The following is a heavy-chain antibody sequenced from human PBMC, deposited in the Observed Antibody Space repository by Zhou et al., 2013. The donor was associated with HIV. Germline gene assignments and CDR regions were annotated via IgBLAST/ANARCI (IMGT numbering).Heavy chain of an antibody. CDR2: ISAYNGNT. CDR1: GGTFSTYA. Sequence: QVHLVQSGAEVKKPGSSVKVSCKASGGTFSTYAFSWVRQAPGQGLEWMGWISAYNGNTNYAQKLQGRVTMTTDTSTSTAYMELRSLRSDDTAVYYCARVKYSSGWYAFDIWGQGTMVTVSS. CDR3: ARVKYSSGWYAFDI. D-gene: IGHD6-19*01. J-gene: IGHJ3*02. V-gene: IGHV1-18*01.